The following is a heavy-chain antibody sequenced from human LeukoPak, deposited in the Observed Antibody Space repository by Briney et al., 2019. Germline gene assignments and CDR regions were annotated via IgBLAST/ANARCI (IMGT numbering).Heavy chain of an antibody. J-gene: IGHJ4*02. D-gene: IGHD3-22*01. CDR2: IYTSGST. CDR3: ARDELGPNYYDSSGSGDYFDY. V-gene: IGHV4-4*07. CDR1: GGSISSYY. Sequence: SETLSLTCTVSGGSISSYYWSWIRQPAGKGLEWIGRIYTSGSTNYNPSLKSRVTMPVDTSKNQFSLKLSSVTAADTAVYYCARDELGPNYYDSSGSGDYFDYWGQGTLVTVSS.